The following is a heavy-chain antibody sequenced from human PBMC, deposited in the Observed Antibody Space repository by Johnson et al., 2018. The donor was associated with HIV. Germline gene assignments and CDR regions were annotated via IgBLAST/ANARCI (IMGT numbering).Heavy chain of an antibody. CDR2: ISYDGSNK. J-gene: IGHJ3*02. D-gene: IGHD5-18*01. V-gene: IGHV3-30-3*01. CDR3: ARDRGRYGYAAFDI. CDR1: RFTFSTYA. Sequence: QVQLVESGGGVVQPGRSLRLSCAASRFTFSTYAMHWVRQAPGKGLEWVAVISYDGSNKYYADSVQGRFTISRDKSKNTLYLQMNSLRAEDTAVYYCARDRGRYGYAAFDIWGQGTMVTVSS.